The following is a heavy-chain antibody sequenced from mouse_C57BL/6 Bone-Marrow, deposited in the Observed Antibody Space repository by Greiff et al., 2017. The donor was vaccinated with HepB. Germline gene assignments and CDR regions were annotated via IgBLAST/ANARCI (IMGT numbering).Heavy chain of an antibody. CDR1: GFTFSDDW. D-gene: IGHD1-1*01. V-gene: IGHV6-6*01. J-gene: IGHJ1*03. Sequence: EVMLVEPGGGLVQPGGSMKLSCASSGFTFSDDWMDWVRQSTEMGLEWVAEIRNKANNHATYYAESVKGSFTISRDDSKSSVYLQMNSLRAEDTGIYYCTRDTTVVPYFDVWGTGTTVTVSS. CDR2: IRNKANNHAT. CDR3: TRDTTVVPYFDV.